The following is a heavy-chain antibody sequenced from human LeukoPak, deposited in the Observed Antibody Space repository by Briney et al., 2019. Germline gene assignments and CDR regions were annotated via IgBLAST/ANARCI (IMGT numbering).Heavy chain of an antibody. V-gene: IGHV4-4*07. J-gene: IGHJ3*02. Sequence: SETLSLTCTVSGGSISSYYWSWIRQPAGKGLEWIGRIYTSGSTNYNPSLKSRVTISVDKSKSRFSLKLSSVTAADTAVYYCAREFQQWLVYGAFDIWGQGTMVTVSS. CDR1: GGSISSYY. CDR2: IYTSGST. D-gene: IGHD6-19*01. CDR3: AREFQQWLVYGAFDI.